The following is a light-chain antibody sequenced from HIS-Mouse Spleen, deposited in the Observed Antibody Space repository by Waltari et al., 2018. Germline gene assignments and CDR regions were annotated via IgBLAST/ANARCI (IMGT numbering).Light chain of an antibody. CDR3: QSADSSGTYVV. Sequence: SYELTQPPSVSVPPGQTARITCSGDALPKQDAYWYQQKPGQAPVLVIYKDSERPSGIPERFSGSSSGTTVTLTISGVQAEDEADYYCQSADSSGTYVVFGGGTKLTVL. CDR2: KDS. V-gene: IGLV3-25*03. CDR1: ALPKQD. J-gene: IGLJ2*01.